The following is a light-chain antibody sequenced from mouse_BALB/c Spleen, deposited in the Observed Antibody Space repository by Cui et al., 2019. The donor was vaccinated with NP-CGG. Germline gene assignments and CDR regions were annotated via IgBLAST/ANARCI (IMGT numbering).Light chain of an antibody. CDR1: TGAVTTNNY. J-gene: IGLJ1*01. Sequence: QAVVTQESALTTSPGETVTITCRSSTGAVTTNNYPNWVEEKPDDLGTGIRGGTNNRAPGVHARVSGSLIGDKAALTITGAQTEDEAIYFCALWYSNHWVFGGGTKLTVL. V-gene: IGLV1*01. CDR3: ALWYSNHWV. CDR2: GTN.